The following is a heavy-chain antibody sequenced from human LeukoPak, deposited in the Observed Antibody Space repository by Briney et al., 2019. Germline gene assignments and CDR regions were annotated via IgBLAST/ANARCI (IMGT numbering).Heavy chain of an antibody. CDR2: INRSGSPT. CDR3: ARDRGSGLDY. Sequence: ASVKVSFRASGYTFTIYDINWVRQATGQGLEWMGVINRSGSPTGYAQKFQGRVIMTSDISTSTVYMELSSLRSQDTAVYYCARDRGSGLDYWGQGTLVTVSS. D-gene: IGHD1-14*01. CDR1: GYTFTIYD. V-gene: IGHV1-46*01. J-gene: IGHJ4*02.